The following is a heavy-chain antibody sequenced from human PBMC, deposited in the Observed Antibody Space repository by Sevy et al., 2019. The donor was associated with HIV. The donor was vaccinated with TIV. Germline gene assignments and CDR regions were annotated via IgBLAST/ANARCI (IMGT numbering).Heavy chain of an antibody. V-gene: IGHV3-23*01. J-gene: IGHJ4*02. CDR1: GFTFSKYS. D-gene: IGHD2-8*01. CDR2: LSFGCGEI. Sequence: GGSLRLSCAASGFTFSKYSMSWVRQPPGKGLEWVSTLSFGCGEINYADSVKGRFTISRDNSKSSVYLQMNNLRPEDRAVYYCAREGCNKPHDYWGQGTLVTVSS. CDR3: AREGCNKPHDY.